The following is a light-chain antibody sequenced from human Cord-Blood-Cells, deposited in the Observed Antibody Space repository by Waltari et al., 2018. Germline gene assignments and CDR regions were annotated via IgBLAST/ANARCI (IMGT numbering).Light chain of an antibody. CDR3: QQYYSYPWT. V-gene: IGKV1-8*01. CDR2: APS. Sequence: AIRMTQSPSSLSASTGDRVTITCRARQGIHRYLAWYQQKPGKAPKLLIYAPSTLQSGVPSRFSGSGSGTDFTLTISCLQSEDFATYYCQQYYSYPWTFGQGTKVEIK. CDR1: QGIHRY. J-gene: IGKJ1*01.